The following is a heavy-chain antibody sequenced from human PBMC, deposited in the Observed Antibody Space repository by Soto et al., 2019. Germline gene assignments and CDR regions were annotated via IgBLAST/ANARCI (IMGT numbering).Heavy chain of an antibody. CDR3: AADTSGWCDGGGHGDY. V-gene: IGHV1-58*01. J-gene: IGHJ4*02. Sequence: ASVKVSCKASGFTFTSSAVQWVRQARGQRLEWIGWIVVGSGNTNYAQKFQERVTITRDMSTSTAYMELSSLRSEDTAVYYCAADTSGWCDGGGHGDYWGQGTLVTVSS. CDR2: IVVGSGNT. D-gene: IGHD6-19*01. CDR1: GFTFTSSA.